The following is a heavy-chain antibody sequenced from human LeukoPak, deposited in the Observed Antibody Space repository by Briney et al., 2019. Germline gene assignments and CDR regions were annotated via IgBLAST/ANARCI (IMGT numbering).Heavy chain of an antibody. V-gene: IGHV1-18*01. D-gene: IGHD3-22*01. J-gene: IGHJ3*02. Sequence: ASVKVSCKASGYTFTSYGISWVRQAPGQGLEWMGWISAYNGNTNYAQKLQGRVTMTTDTSMSTAYMELRSLRSDDTAVYYCARDSYYDSSGQPIMGDAFDIWGQGTMVTVSS. CDR3: ARDSYYDSSGQPIMGDAFDI. CDR2: ISAYNGNT. CDR1: GYTFTSYG.